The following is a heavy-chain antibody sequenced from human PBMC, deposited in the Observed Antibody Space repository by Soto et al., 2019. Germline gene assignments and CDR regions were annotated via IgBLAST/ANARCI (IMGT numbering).Heavy chain of an antibody. V-gene: IGHV3-30-3*01. CDR2: ISYDGSNK. CDR3: ARDSYYYDSSGTSDAFDI. Sequence: LRLSCAASGFTFSSYAMHWVRQAPGEGLEWVAVISYDGSNKYYADSVKGRFTISRDNSKNPLYLQMNSLRAEDTAVYYCARDSYYYDSSGTSDAFDIWGQGTMVSVSS. J-gene: IGHJ3*02. CDR1: GFTFSSYA. D-gene: IGHD3-22*01.